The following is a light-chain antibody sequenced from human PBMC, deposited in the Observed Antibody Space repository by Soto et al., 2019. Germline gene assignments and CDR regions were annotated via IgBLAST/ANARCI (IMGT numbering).Light chain of an antibody. Sequence: DIQMTHSPYSISPSXGHGVTITXXASQSISSYLNWYQQRPGKAPNLLIYDATRLHSGVPPRFSGSGYGTDFTLTITSLQLEDFATYYCQQSDVSPRTFGQGTKVDIK. V-gene: IGKV1-39*01. CDR2: DAT. CDR3: QQSDVSPRT. CDR1: QSISSY. J-gene: IGKJ1*01.